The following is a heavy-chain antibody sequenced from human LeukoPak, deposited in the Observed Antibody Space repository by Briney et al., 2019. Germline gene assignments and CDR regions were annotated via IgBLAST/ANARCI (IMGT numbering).Heavy chain of an antibody. CDR2: TYYRSKWYN. D-gene: IGHD3-3*01. Sequence: SQTLSLTCAISGDSVSSNSAAWNWITQSPSRGLEWLGRTYYRSKWYNDYAVSVKSRITINPDTSKNQFSLQLNSVTPEDTAVYYCARDLARITIFGVVRVFDYWGQGTLVTVSS. CDR1: GDSVSSNSAA. J-gene: IGHJ4*02. V-gene: IGHV6-1*01. CDR3: ARDLARITIFGVVRVFDY.